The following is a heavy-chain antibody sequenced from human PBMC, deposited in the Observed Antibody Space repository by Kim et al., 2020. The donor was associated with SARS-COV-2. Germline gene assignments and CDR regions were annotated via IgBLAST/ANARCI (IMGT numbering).Heavy chain of an antibody. V-gene: IGHV7-4-1*02. CDR3: ARGGTMVRGVIRNWFDP. CDR1: GYTFTSYA. CDR2: INTNTGNP. J-gene: IGHJ5*02. Sequence: ASVKVSCKASGYTFTSYAMNWVRQAPGQGLEWMGWINTNTGNPTYAQGFTGRFVFSLDTSVSTAYLQISSLKAEDTAVYYCARGGTMVRGVIRNWFDPWGQGTLVTVSS. D-gene: IGHD3-10*01.